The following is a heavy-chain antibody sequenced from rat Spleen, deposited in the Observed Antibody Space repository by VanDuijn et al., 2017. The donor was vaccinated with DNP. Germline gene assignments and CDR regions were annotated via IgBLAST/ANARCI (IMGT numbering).Heavy chain of an antibody. CDR1: GFTFSDYY. D-gene: IGHD1-10*01. CDR3: TTDRSLIYNNPYYVMDA. Sequence: EVQLVESGGGLVQPGRSLKLSCAASGFTFSDYYMAWVRQAPTKGLEWVASISYDGGSTYYRDSVKGRFTISRDNAKSSLYLQMDSLRSEDTATYYCTTDRSLIYNNPYYVMDAWGQGASVTVSS. J-gene: IGHJ4*01. CDR2: ISYDGGST. V-gene: IGHV5-20*01.